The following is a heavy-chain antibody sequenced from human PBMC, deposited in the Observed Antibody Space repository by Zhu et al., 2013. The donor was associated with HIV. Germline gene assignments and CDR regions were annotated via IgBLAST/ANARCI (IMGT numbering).Heavy chain of an antibody. Sequence: QVQLVQSGAEVKKPGASVKVSCKASGYTFTGYYMHWVRQAPGQGLEWMGWINPNSGGTNYAQKFQGWVTMTRDTSISTAYMELSRLRSDDTAVYYCARSFFXPAAIPYYYYGMDVWGQGTTVTVSS. CDR2: INPNSGGT. V-gene: IGHV1-2*04. J-gene: IGHJ6*02. D-gene: IGHD2-2*02. CDR3: ARSFFXPAAIPYYYYGMDV. CDR1: GYTFTGYY.